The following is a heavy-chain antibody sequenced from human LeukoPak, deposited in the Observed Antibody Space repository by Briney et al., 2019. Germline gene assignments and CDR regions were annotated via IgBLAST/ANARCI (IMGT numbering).Heavy chain of an antibody. CDR3: ARGVVPGDIDWFDP. D-gene: IGHD5-12*01. Sequence: GGSLRLSCVASGFTFSDYYMTWIRQAPGKGLQWVSYIISSGTTIHYADSVKGRFTISRDNAKNSLYLQMNSLRADDTAVYYCARGVVPGDIDWFDPWGQGTLVTVSS. J-gene: IGHJ5*02. CDR2: IISSGTTI. CDR1: GFTFSDYY. V-gene: IGHV3-11*04.